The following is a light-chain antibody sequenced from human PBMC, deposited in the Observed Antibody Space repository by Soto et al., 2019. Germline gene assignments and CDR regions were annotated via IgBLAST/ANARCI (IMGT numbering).Light chain of an antibody. CDR2: DAS. J-gene: IGKJ3*01. CDR1: QSVSSY. Sequence: EIVLTQSPATLSLSPGERATLSCRASQSVSSYLAWYQQKPGQAPRLLIYDASNRATGIPARFSGSGSGTDFTLTISSLDPEDFAVYYCQQRSNWPPGFTFGPGTKVEIK. V-gene: IGKV3-11*01. CDR3: QQRSNWPPGFT.